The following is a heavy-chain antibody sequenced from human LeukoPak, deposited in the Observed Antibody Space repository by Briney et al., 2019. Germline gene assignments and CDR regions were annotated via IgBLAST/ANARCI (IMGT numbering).Heavy chain of an antibody. D-gene: IGHD6-19*01. CDR1: GGTFSSYA. CDR3: ARDDHDPYSSGWEIYNWFDP. V-gene: IGHV1-69*04. CDR2: IIPILGIA. J-gene: IGHJ5*02. Sequence: ASVKVSCKASGGTFSSYAISWVRQAPGQGLEWMGRIIPILGIANYAQKFQGRITITADKSTSTAYMELSSLRSEDTAVYYCARDDHDPYSSGWEIYNWFDPWGQGTLVTVSS.